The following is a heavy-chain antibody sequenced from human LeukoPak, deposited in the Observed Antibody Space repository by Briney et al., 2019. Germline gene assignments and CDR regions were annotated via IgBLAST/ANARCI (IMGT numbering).Heavy chain of an antibody. Sequence: ASVKVSCKVSGYTLTELSMHWVRQAPGKGLEWMGGFDPEDGETIYAQKFQGRVTMTTDTSTSTAYMELRSLRSDDTAVYYCARYVAVAGTGLVNYYYMDVWGKGTTVTVSS. CDR3: ARYVAVAGTGLVNYYYMDV. V-gene: IGHV1-24*01. CDR1: GYTLTELS. D-gene: IGHD6-19*01. J-gene: IGHJ6*03. CDR2: FDPEDGET.